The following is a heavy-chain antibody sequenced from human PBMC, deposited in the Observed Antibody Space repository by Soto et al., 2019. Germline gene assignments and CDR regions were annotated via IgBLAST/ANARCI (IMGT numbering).Heavy chain of an antibody. J-gene: IGHJ5*02. CDR3: ARGTSSNYYDSSGYGNS. Sequence: SLRLSCAASGFTFSSYAMHWVRQAPGKGLEWVAVISYDGSNKYYADSVKGRFTISRDNSKNTLYLQMNSLRAEDTAVYYCARGTSSNYYDSSGYGNSWGQGTLVTVSS. D-gene: IGHD3-22*01. CDR2: ISYDGSNK. V-gene: IGHV3-30-3*01. CDR1: GFTFSSYA.